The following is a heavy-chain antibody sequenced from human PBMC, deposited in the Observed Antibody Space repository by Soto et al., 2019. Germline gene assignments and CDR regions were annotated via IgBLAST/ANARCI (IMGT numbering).Heavy chain of an antibody. V-gene: IGHV1-46*03. CDR1: GYTVTSYY. CDR3: ARRYGDYDGFDY. CDR2: INPSGGST. Sequence: ASVTISCKASGYTVTSYYMHWVRQSPGQGLEWMGIINPSGGSTSYAQKFQGRVTMTRDTSTSTVYMELSSLRSEDTAVYYCARRYGDYDGFDYWGQGTLVTVSS. D-gene: IGHD4-17*01. J-gene: IGHJ4*02.